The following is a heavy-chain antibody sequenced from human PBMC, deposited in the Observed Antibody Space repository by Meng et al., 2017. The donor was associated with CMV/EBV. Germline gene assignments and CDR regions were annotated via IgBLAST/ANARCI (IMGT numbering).Heavy chain of an antibody. CDR2: IYYSGST. CDR1: GGSISSRIYY. CDR3: ARDSAVAGVVDY. V-gene: IGHV4-39*07. D-gene: IGHD6-19*01. Sequence: LQRQEPGPGLVKPSGPLSLTCTVSGGSISSRIYYWGWIRQPPGKGLEWIGSIYYSGSTYYNPSLKSRVTISVDTSKNQFSLKLSSVTAADTAVYYCARDSAVAGVVDYWGQGTLVTVSS. J-gene: IGHJ4*02.